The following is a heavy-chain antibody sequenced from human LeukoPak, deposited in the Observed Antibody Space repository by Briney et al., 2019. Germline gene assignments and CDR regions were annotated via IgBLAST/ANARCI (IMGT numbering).Heavy chain of an antibody. CDR1: GGTFSSYT. CDR3: ARDGLVVVSPTIYYYYYGMDV. J-gene: IGHJ6*02. Sequence: GASVKVSCKASGGTFSSYTISWVRQAPGQGLEWMGRFIPILDITNYAQKFQGRVTITADKSTSTAYMELSSLRYEDTAVYYCARDGLVVVSPTIYYYYYGMDVWGQGTTVTVSS. D-gene: IGHD2-15*01. CDR2: FIPILDIT. V-gene: IGHV1-69*04.